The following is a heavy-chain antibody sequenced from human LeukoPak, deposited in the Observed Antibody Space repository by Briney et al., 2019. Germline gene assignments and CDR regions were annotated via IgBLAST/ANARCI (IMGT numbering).Heavy chain of an antibody. CDR2: IYYRGST. Sequence: SETLSLTCTVSGGSISGYYWSWIRQPPGKGLEWIGYIYYRGSTNYNPSLKSRVTISVDTSKNQFSLKLSSVTAADTAVYYCARVDYYDSSGYYGNWFDPWGQGTLVTVSS. CDR3: ARVDYYDSSGYYGNWFDP. V-gene: IGHV4-59*01. J-gene: IGHJ5*02. D-gene: IGHD3-22*01. CDR1: GGSISGYY.